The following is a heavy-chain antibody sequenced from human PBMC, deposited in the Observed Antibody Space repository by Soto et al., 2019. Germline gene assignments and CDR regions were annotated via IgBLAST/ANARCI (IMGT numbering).Heavy chain of an antibody. CDR3: ARHWGIAAADALNWFDP. D-gene: IGHD6-13*01. CDR2: IYYSGST. J-gene: IGHJ5*02. Sequence: SETLSLTCTVSGGSISSSVYYWGWVRQAPGKGLEWIASIYYSGSTYYNPSLKSRVTISVDTSKSQFSLKLTSVTAADAALYYCARHWGIAAADALNWFDPWGQGTLVTVSS. V-gene: IGHV4-39*01. CDR1: GGSISSSVYY.